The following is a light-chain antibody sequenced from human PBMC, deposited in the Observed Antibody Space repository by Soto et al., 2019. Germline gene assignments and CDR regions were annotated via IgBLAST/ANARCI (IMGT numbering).Light chain of an antibody. CDR1: QSVSSN. CDR3: QQYNYWPSWT. V-gene: IGKV3-15*01. CDR2: GAT. Sequence: EIVLTQSPATLSLSPGERATLSCRASQSVSSNLAWYQQKPRQAPRLLIYGATTRATGIPDRFSGSGSETQFTLTISSLQSEDFAVYYCQQYNYWPSWTFGQGTKVDI. J-gene: IGKJ1*01.